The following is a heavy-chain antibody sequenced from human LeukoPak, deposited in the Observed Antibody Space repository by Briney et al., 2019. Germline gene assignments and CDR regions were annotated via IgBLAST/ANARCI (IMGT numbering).Heavy chain of an antibody. CDR3: PRDYYDSSGYSKYYYYYYMDV. D-gene: IGHD3-22*01. V-gene: IGHV4-4*07. Sequence: SETLSLTCTVSGGSISSYYWSWIRQPAGKGLEWIGRIYTSGSTNYNPSLKSRVTMSVDTSKNQFSLKLSSVTAADTAVYYCPRDYYDSSGYSKYYYYYYMDVWGKGTTVTVSS. CDR2: IYTSGST. CDR1: GGSISSYY. J-gene: IGHJ6*03.